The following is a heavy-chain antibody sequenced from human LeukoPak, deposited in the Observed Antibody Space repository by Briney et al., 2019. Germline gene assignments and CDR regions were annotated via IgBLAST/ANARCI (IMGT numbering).Heavy chain of an antibody. V-gene: IGHV3-48*01. CDR2: ISSDSRTI. CDR1: GFTFSSYS. CDR3: AKAEPASGYDY. J-gene: IGHJ4*02. D-gene: IGHD1-14*01. Sequence: GGSLRLSCAASGFTFSSYSMNWVRQAPWKGLGGVSYISSDSRTIYYADSVKGRFTISRDNAKNSVYLQMNSLRAEDTAVYYCAKAEPASGYDYWGQGTLVTVSS.